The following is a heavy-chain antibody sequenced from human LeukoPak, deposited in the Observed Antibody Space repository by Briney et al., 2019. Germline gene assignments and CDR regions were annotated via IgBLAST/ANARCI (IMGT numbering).Heavy chain of an antibody. CDR3: ASGERLS. V-gene: IGHV3-21*01. Sequence: GGSLRLSCAASGFTFSSYSMNWVRQAPGKGLEWVSSISSSSSYIYYADSVKGRITIPRDNAKNSLYLQMNSLRAEDTAVYYCASGERLSWGQGTLVTVSS. J-gene: IGHJ4*02. CDR1: GFTFSSYS. CDR2: ISSSSSYI. D-gene: IGHD4-17*01.